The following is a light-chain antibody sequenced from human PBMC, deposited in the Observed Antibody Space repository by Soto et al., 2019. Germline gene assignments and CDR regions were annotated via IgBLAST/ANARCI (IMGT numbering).Light chain of an antibody. CDR3: QHYNNWPPWT. CDR2: GAS. J-gene: IGKJ1*01. CDR1: QNIFTY. V-gene: IGKV3-15*01. Sequence: MTQSPSTLSASVGDRVTISCRASQNIFTYLACDQQKPGKAPKLLIYGASIRATGIPARFSGSGSVTKFTLTISTLQSEDFAIYYCQHYNNWPPWTFGQGTKVDIK.